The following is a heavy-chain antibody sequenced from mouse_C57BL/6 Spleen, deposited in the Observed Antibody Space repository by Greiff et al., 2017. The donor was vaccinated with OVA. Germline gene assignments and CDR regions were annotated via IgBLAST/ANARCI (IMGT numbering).Heavy chain of an antibody. CDR3: ARDYGSSYYFDY. J-gene: IGHJ2*01. V-gene: IGHV1-19*01. CDR2: INPYNGGT. Sequence: EVKLQESGPVLVKPGASVKMSCTASGYTFTDYYMNWVKQSHGKSLEWIGVINPYNGGTSYNQKFKGKATLTVDKSSSTAYMELNSLTSEDSAVYDCARDYGSSYYFDYWGQGTTLTVSS. CDR1: GYTFTDYY. D-gene: IGHD1-1*01.